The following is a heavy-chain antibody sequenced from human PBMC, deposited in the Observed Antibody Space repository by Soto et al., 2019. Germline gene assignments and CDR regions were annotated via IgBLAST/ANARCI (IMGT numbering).Heavy chain of an antibody. CDR3: ARAFCTTTRCYPNHFDN. CDR1: GCTFRDYN. CDR2: IRSTISTI. V-gene: IGHV3-48*02. Sequence: VGSRRLSCAASGCTFRDYNINWVLQAPWKGLEWVSYIRSTISTIYYADSVKGLFTISRDNAQNSLFLQMNSLRDGDTAVYYCARAFCTTTRCYPNHFDNWGQGTLVTVSS. J-gene: IGHJ4*02. D-gene: IGHD2-2*01.